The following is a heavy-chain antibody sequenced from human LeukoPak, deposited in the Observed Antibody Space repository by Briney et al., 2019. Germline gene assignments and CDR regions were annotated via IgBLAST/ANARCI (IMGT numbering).Heavy chain of an antibody. J-gene: IGHJ6*03. CDR3: AKDRYGDYEAPFHYYMDA. CDR2: IYYSGST. Sequence: SETLSLTCTVSGGSISSSSYYWGWIRQPPGKGLEWIGYIYYSGSTNYNPSLKSRVTISVDTSKNQFSLKLSSVTAADTAVYYCAKDRYGDYEAPFHYYMDAWGRGTTVTVSS. CDR1: GGSISSSSYY. D-gene: IGHD5-12*01. V-gene: IGHV4-61*05.